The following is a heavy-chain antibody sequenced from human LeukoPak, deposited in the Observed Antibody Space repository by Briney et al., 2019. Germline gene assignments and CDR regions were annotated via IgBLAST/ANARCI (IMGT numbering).Heavy chain of an antibody. Sequence: GGSLRLSCAVSGFTVSSDYMSWVRQAPGKGLEWVSVIYRDSTTYYTDSVKGRFTISRDNSKNTLYMQMNSPRPEDTAVYYCAREPGAGGFQHWGQGTLVTVSS. V-gene: IGHV3-66*02. CDR1: GFTVSSDY. J-gene: IGHJ1*01. CDR3: AREPGAGGFQH. D-gene: IGHD6-19*01. CDR2: IYRDSTT.